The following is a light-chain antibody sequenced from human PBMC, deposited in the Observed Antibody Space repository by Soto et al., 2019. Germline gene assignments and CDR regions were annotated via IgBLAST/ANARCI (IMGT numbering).Light chain of an antibody. CDR3: SSFTRSSTWV. J-gene: IGLJ3*02. CDR2: EVS. Sequence: QSALTQPASVSGSPGQSITISCTGTSSDVGGYNYVSWYQQHPGKAPKLMIYEVSNRPSGVSDRFSGSKSGNTASLTISGLQAEDEADYYCSSFTRSSTWVFGGGTNLTVL. CDR1: SSDVGGYNY. V-gene: IGLV2-14*01.